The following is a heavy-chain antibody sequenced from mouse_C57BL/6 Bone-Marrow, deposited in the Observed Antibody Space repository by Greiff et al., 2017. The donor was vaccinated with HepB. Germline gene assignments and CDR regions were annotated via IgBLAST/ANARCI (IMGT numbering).Heavy chain of an antibody. Sequence: EVQGVESGEGLVKPGGSLKFSCAASGFTFSSYAMSWVRQTPEKRLEWVAYISSGGDYIYYADTVKGRFTISRDNSSNTLYLQMSSLKSEDTAMYYCTGASTTPGFAYWGQGTLVTVSA. CDR3: TGASTTPGFAY. V-gene: IGHV5-9-1*02. CDR1: GFTFSSYA. D-gene: IGHD1-1*01. CDR2: ISSGGDYI. J-gene: IGHJ3*01.